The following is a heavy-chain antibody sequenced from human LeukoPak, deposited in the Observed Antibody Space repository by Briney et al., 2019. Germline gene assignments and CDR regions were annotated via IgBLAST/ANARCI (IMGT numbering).Heavy chain of an antibody. CDR2: IRGGGGDR. CDR3: AKARGIQTFDY. J-gene: IGHJ4*02. CDR1: GFTFSSYD. V-gene: IGHV3-23*01. Sequence: GGSLRLSCAASGFTFSSYDMSWVRQAPGKGLEWVSAIRGGGGDRFYAASVKGRFTISTDNSKNTLYLQMNSLRAEDTATYYCAKARGIQTFDYWGQGTLVTVSS. D-gene: IGHD5-18*01.